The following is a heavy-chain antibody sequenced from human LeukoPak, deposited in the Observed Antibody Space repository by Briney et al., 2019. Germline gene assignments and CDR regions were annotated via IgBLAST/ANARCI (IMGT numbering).Heavy chain of an antibody. Sequence: GASVKVSCKASGYTFTGYYMHRVRQAPGQGLEWMGWINPNSGGTNYAQKFQGRVTMTRDTSISTAYMELSRLRSDDTAVYYCARTPTTVVNLDYWGQGTLVTVSS. CDR3: ARTPTTVVNLDY. CDR1: GYTFTGYY. V-gene: IGHV1-2*02. J-gene: IGHJ4*02. CDR2: INPNSGGT. D-gene: IGHD4-23*01.